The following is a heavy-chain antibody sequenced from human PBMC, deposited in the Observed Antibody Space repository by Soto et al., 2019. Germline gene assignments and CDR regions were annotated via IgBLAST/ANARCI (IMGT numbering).Heavy chain of an antibody. CDR1: GFTFNIYG. CDR3: ARVKGASLDY. V-gene: IGHV3-33*01. CDR2: IWYDGSKK. D-gene: IGHD1-26*01. J-gene: IGHJ4*02. Sequence: QVQLVESGGGVVQPGRSLRLSCAASGFTFNIYGMHWVRQAPGKGLEWVAVIWYDGSKKDYADSVKDRFTISRDNSMNMVCLQMDRLRVEDTAVYYCARVKGASLDYWGQGALVTVSS.